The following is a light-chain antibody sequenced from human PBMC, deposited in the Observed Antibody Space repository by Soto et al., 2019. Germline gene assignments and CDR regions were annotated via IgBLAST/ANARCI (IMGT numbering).Light chain of an antibody. CDR3: AAWDDSLSGVI. V-gene: IGLV1-47*01. CDR2: RNN. Sequence: QSVLTQPPSASGNPGQTVTISCSRSSSNIGRNFVYWYQQLPGTAPKLLIYRNNPRPSGVPDRFSGSQSGTSAYLAISGLRSEDEADYHCAAWDDSLSGVIFGGGTKLTVL. J-gene: IGLJ2*01. CDR1: SSNIGRNF.